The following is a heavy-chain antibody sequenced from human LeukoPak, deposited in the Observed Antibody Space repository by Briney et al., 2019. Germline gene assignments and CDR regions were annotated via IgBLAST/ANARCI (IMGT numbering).Heavy chain of an antibody. D-gene: IGHD3-10*01. CDR3: ARYYYGSGSYYNSLDNWFDP. CDR1: GGSISSSSYY. J-gene: IGHJ5*02. V-gene: IGHV4-39*01. CDR2: IYYSGTS. Sequence: PSETLSLTCTVSGGSISSSSYYWGWIRQPPGKGLEWIASIYYSGTSYYNPSLESRVTISVETSKNQFSLKLSSVTAADTAVYYCARYYYGSGSYYNSLDNWFDPWGQGTLVTVSS.